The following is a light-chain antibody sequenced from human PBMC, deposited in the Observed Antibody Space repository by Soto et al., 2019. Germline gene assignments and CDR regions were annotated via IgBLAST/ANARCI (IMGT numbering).Light chain of an antibody. V-gene: IGLV2-14*03. CDR2: DVS. Sequence: QSALTQPASVSGSPGQSITISCTGTSSDVGGYNYVSWYQQHPGKAPKLMIYDVSNRPSGVSNRFSGSKSGNTASLTISGLQAEDEADYHCSSYSSSTTPGVFGGGTKLTVL. J-gene: IGLJ2*01. CDR1: SSDVGGYNY. CDR3: SSYSSSTTPGV.